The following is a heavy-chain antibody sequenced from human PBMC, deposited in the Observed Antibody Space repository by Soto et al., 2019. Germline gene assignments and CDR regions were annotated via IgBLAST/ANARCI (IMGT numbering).Heavy chain of an antibody. CDR1: GFTFSSYA. J-gene: IGHJ2*01. V-gene: IGHV3-23*01. CDR2: ISGSGGST. D-gene: IGHD1-1*01. CDR3: AKDQSWAPTDFDL. Sequence: GGSLRLSXAASGFTFSSYAMSWVRQAPGKGLEWVSAISGSGGSTYYAGSVKGRFTISRDNSKNTLYLQMNSLRAEDTALYYCAKDQSWAPTDFDLWGRGTLVTVSS.